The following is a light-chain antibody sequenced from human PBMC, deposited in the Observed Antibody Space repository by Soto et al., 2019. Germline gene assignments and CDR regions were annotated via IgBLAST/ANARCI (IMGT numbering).Light chain of an antibody. J-gene: IGKJ5*01. CDR2: GAS. Sequence: IVLTQSPGTLSLSPGERAILSCRASQSVSSSYLAWYQQKPGQAPMLLIYGASSRATGIPDSFSGSGSGTDFPLTISRLEPEDFAVYYCQQYGSSLPITFVQGTRLEIK. CDR1: QSVSSSY. V-gene: IGKV3-20*01. CDR3: QQYGSSLPIT.